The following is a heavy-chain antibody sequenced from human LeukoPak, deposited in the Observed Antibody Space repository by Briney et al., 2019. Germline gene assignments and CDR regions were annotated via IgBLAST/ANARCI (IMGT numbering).Heavy chain of an antibody. CDR1: GFTVSSNY. CDR2: IYSGGST. CDR3: ARDWDGDYRSFDY. V-gene: IGHV3-53*01. J-gene: IGHJ4*02. D-gene: IGHD4-17*01. Sequence: GGSLRLSCAASGFTVSSNYMSWVRQAPGKGLEWVSVIYSGGSTYYADSVKGRFTISRDNSKNTLYLQMNSLRAEDTAVYYCARDWDGDYRSFDYWGQGTLVTVSS.